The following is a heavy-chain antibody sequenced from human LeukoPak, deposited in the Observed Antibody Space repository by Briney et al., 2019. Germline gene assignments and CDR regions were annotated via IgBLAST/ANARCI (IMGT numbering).Heavy chain of an antibody. Sequence: SETLSLTCTVSGGSVSSYYWSWIRQPPGKGLEWIGYIYTSGSTDYNPSLKSRVSMSLDTSKNQFSLRLSSVTAADTAVYYCAKSAYYYYYMDVWGKGTTVTVSS. CDR1: GGSVSSYY. CDR3: AKSAYYYYYMDV. CDR2: IYTSGST. V-gene: IGHV4-4*09. J-gene: IGHJ6*03.